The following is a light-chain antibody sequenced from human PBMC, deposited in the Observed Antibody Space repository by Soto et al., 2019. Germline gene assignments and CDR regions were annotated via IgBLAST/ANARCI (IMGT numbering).Light chain of an antibody. Sequence: EIVLTQSPGTLSLSPGERATLSCRASQSVSSSYLAWYQQKPGQAPRLLIYGASSRATSIPDRFSGSGSGTDFTLTISRLEPEDFAVYYCPKNRRPPPGVTFGGETKVEIK. CDR1: QSVSSSY. J-gene: IGKJ4*01. CDR2: GAS. CDR3: PKNRRPPPGVT. V-gene: IGKV3-20*01.